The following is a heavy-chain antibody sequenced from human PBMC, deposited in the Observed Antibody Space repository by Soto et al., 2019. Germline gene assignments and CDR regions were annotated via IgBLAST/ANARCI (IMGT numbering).Heavy chain of an antibody. CDR2: TYYRSKWYN. Sequence: QVQLQQSGPGLVEPSQTLSVTCGISGDSVSSNSAAWNWLRQSPSRGLEWLGRTYYRSKWYNDYAVSVESRITSNPDTSKNHFSLQLNFVTPEDTAVYFCARGEQYSGRIFDYWGQGTLVTVSS. V-gene: IGHV6-1*01. CDR3: ARGEQYSGRIFDY. J-gene: IGHJ4*02. D-gene: IGHD1-26*01. CDR1: GDSVSSNSAA.